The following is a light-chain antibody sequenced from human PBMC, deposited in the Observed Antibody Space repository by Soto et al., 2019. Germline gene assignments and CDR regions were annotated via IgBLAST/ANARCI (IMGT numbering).Light chain of an antibody. CDR3: QQHGSSLALT. J-gene: IGKJ4*01. CDR1: QSVSNF. CDR2: DAS. V-gene: IGKV3-20*01. Sequence: IVLTQSPATLSLSPGERATLNCRSSQSVSNFLAWYQHKPGQAPRLLIYDASIRAAGVPARFSGSGSGTDFTLTISRLEPEDFAVYYCQQHGSSLALTFGGGTKVDIK.